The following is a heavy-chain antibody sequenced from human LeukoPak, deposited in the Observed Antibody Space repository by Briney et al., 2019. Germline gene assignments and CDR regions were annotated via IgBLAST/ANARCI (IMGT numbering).Heavy chain of an antibody. J-gene: IGHJ4*02. CDR2: ISYDGSNK. Sequence: GGSLRLSCAASGFTFSSYAMHWVRQAPGKGLEWVAVISYDGSNKYYADSVKGRFTISRDNSKNTLYLQMNSLRAGDTAVYYCARALRGDGYNLGYWGQGTLVTVSS. CDR3: ARALRGDGYNLGY. V-gene: IGHV3-30*04. CDR1: GFTFSSYA. D-gene: IGHD5-24*01.